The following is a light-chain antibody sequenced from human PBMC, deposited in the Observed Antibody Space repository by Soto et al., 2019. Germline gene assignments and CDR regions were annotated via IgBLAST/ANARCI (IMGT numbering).Light chain of an antibody. V-gene: IGLV2-14*01. Sequence: QSALTQPASVSGSPGQSITISCTGPSSDVGGYNSVSWYQHHPGKAPKLMIYEVSNRPSGVSNRFSGSKSGNTASLIISGLQAEDEDDYYCSSYIGSSTVFGGGTKVTVL. CDR3: SSYIGSSTV. CDR1: SSDVGGYNS. CDR2: EVS. J-gene: IGLJ2*01.